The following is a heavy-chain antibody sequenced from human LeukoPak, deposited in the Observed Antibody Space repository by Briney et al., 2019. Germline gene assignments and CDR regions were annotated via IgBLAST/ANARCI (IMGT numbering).Heavy chain of an antibody. CDR3: AVFSLGNLFFDY. D-gene: IGHD7-27*01. V-gene: IGHV3-21*01. J-gene: IGHJ4*02. CDR2: ISSSSSYI. Sequence: GGSLRLSCAASGFTFSSYSMNWVRQAPGKGLEWVSSISSSSSYIYYADSVKGRFTISRDNAKNSLYLQMNSLRAEDTAVYYCAVFSLGNLFFDYWGQGTLVTVSS. CDR1: GFTFSSYS.